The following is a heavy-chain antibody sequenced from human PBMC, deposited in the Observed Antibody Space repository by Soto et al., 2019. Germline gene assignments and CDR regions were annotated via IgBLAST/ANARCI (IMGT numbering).Heavy chain of an antibody. CDR3: ARGVGYSDSSGYPFDY. CDR2: INPRSGKT. J-gene: IGHJ4*02. D-gene: IGHD3-22*01. CDR1: GDTLSTYY. Sequence: VQLVQSGAEVKRPGASVKISCKASGDTLSTYYMHWARQAPGQGLEWMGIINPRSGKTNHPQNFQGSVTMTRDTSTTTVYMELSTLRSEDTAMYYCARGVGYSDSSGYPFDYWGQGTLVTVSS. V-gene: IGHV1-46*03.